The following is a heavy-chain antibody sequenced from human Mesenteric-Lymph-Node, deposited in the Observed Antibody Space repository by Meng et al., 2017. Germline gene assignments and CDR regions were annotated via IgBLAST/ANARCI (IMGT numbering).Heavy chain of an antibody. J-gene: IGHJ4*02. V-gene: IGHV3-23*04. CDR2: ISGSGGST. CDR1: GFTFSSYA. D-gene: IGHD3-3*01. Sequence: EVRLVESGGDLVQPGGSLRLSCAAFGFTFSSYAMGWVRQAPGKGLEWVSAISGSGGSTYYADSVKGRFTISRDNSKNTLYLQMNSLRAEDTAVYYCANLGVVIRGYWGQGTLVTVSS. CDR3: ANLGVVIRGY.